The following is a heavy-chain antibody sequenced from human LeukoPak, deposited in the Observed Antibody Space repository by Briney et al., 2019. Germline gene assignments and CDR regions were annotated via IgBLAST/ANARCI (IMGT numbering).Heavy chain of an antibody. CDR2: IIPILGIA. CDR1: GGTFSSYA. Sequence: SVKVSCKASGGTFSSYAISWVRQAPGQGLEWMGRIIPILGIANYAQKFQGRVTITADKSTSTAYMELSSLRSEDTAVYYCALDDSSGSHLDWGQGTLVTVSS. V-gene: IGHV1-69*04. D-gene: IGHD3-22*01. CDR3: ALDDSSGSHLD. J-gene: IGHJ4*02.